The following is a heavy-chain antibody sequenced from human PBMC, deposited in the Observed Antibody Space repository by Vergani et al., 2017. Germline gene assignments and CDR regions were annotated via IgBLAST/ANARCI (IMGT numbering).Heavy chain of an antibody. CDR2: IYHSGST. D-gene: IGHD3-22*01. J-gene: IGHJ4*02. CDR3: ARGYYDRSGFDY. V-gene: IGHV4-30-2*01. Sequence: QVQLQQWGAGLLKPSETLSLTCAVYGGSISSGGYSWSWIRQPPGKGLEWIGYIYHSGSTYYNPSLKSRVTISVDRSKNQFSLKLSSLTAADTAVYYCARGYYDRSGFDYWGQGTLVTVSS. CDR1: GGSISSGGYS.